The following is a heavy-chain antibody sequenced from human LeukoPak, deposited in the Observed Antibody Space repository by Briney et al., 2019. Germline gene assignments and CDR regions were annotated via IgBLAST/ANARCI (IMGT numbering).Heavy chain of an antibody. D-gene: IGHD6-13*01. Sequence: PGGSLRLSCAAYGFTFSSYAMHWVRQAPGKGLEWVAVISYDGSNKYYADSVKGRFTISRDNSKNTLYLQMNSLRAEDTAVYYCARVGSKYSSSWYILDYWGQGTLVTVSS. CDR3: ARVGSKYSSSWYILDY. CDR1: GFTFSSYA. CDR2: ISYDGSNK. J-gene: IGHJ4*02. V-gene: IGHV3-30*04.